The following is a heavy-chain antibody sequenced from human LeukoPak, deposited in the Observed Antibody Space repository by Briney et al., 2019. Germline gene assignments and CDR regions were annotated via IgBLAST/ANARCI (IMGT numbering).Heavy chain of an antibody. CDR2: FDPEDGET. V-gene: IGHV1-24*01. CDR3: ATDPPLYCSGGSCYSLGAFDI. Sequence: AASVKVSCKVSGYTLTELSMHWVRQAPGKGLEWMGGFDPEDGETIYAQKFQGRVTMTEDTPTDTAYMELSSLRSEDTAVYYCATDPPLYCSGGSCYSLGAFDIWGQGTMVTVSS. D-gene: IGHD2-15*01. J-gene: IGHJ3*02. CDR1: GYTLTELS.